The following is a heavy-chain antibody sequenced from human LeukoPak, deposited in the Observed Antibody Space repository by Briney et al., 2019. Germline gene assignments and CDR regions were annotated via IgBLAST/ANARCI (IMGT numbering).Heavy chain of an antibody. V-gene: IGHV3-11*06. D-gene: IGHD2-2*01. Sequence: PGVSLRLSCAASGFSYSDFYMNWVRQAPGKGREWVSYISSTRGYTNYADSVKGRFTISRDNAKNSLYLQMDSLRVEDTAVYYCARAAHQQAALDFWGQGALVTVSS. CDR2: ISSTRGYT. CDR1: GFSYSDFY. J-gene: IGHJ4*02. CDR3: ARAAHQQAALDF.